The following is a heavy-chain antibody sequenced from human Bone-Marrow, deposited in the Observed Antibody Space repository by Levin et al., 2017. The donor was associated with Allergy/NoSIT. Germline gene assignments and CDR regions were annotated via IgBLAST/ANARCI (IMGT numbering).Heavy chain of an antibody. J-gene: IGHJ4*02. CDR3: AGPPRGGYWTFDY. D-gene: IGHD3-22*01. V-gene: IGHV3-66*04. CDR2: IYSSGIT. Sequence: PGGSLRLSCAASGFTVSSNYMGWVRQAPGKGLEWVSLIYSSGITSHADSLKDRFTISRDNSRNTLYLQMTSLRAEDTAMYFCAGPPRGGYWTFDYWGQGILVTVSS. CDR1: GFTVSSNY.